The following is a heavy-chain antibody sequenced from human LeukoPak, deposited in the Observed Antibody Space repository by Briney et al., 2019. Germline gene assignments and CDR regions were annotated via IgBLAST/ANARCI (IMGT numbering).Heavy chain of an antibody. D-gene: IGHD6-19*01. CDR2: IWYDGSEK. CDR1: GFTFSSFG. V-gene: IGHV3-33*01. J-gene: IGHJ4*02. Sequence: PGGSLRLSCAASGFTFSSFGMHWVRQAPGKELDWVAVIWYDGSEKYYANSVRGRFTISRDNSKKTLYLQMNSLRAEDTAVYYCARDISSGWYPYYFDYWGQGTLVTVSS. CDR3: ARDISSGWYPYYFDY.